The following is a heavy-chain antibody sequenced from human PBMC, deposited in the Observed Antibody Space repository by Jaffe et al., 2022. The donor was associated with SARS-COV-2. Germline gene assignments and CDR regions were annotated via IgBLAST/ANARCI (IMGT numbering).Heavy chain of an antibody. CDR3: ARGWGAWIQLPGY. V-gene: IGHV4-34*01. CDR1: GGSFSGYY. Sequence: QVQLQQWGAGLLKPSETLSLTCAVYGGSFSGYYWSWIRQPPGKGLEWIGEINHSGSTNYNPSLKSRVTISVDTSKNQFSLKLSSVTAADTAVYYCARGWGAWIQLPGYWGQGTLVTVSS. J-gene: IGHJ4*02. D-gene: IGHD5-18*01. CDR2: INHSGST.